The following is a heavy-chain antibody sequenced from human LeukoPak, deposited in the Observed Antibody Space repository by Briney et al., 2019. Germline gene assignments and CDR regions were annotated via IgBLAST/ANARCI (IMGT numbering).Heavy chain of an antibody. D-gene: IGHD3-3*01. J-gene: IGHJ4*02. CDR2: ISSSSSYI. CDR3: ARGGLNYDFWSGYSYYFDY. V-gene: IGHV3-21*04. CDR1: GFTFSSYS. Sequence: GGSLRLSCAASGFTFSSYSMNWVRQAPGKGLEWVSSISSSSSYIYYADSVKGRFTISRDNAKNSLYLQMNSLRAEDTAVYYCARGGLNYDFWSGYSYYFDYWGQGTLVTVSS.